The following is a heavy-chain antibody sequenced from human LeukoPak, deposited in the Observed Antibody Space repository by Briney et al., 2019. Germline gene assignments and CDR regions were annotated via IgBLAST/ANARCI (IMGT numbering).Heavy chain of an antibody. CDR1: GFSFSSYG. CDR2: ISYDGSNK. CDR3: AKERSRAPFDY. J-gene: IGHJ4*02. V-gene: IGHV3-30*18. D-gene: IGHD5-24*01. Sequence: GGPLSLSWAASGFSFSSYGTYWVRLPPDKGLECVAVISYDGSNKYYADSVKGRFAISRDHSKITLYLQMNSLRAEDTAVYYCAKERSRAPFDYWGQGTLVTVSS.